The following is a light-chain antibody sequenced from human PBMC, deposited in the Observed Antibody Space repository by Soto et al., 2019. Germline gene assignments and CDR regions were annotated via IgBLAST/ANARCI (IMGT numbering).Light chain of an antibody. Sequence: DIPMTQSPSSLSASVGDRVTISCRASQTINTYVNWYLQKPGNAPQLLVYAASSWHSVVPSRFTGSGSGTYFTLTISRLKPEDFVTYYGQQSCSTPRTVGQGTKLEIK. CDR2: AAS. J-gene: IGKJ1*01. V-gene: IGKV1-39*01. CDR3: QQSCSTPRT. CDR1: QTINTY.